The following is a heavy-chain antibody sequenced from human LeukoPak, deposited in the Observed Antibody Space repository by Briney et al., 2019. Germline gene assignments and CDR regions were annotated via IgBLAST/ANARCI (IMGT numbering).Heavy chain of an antibody. Sequence: PSETLSLTCAVYGGSFSGYYWSWIRQPPGKGLEWIGKTNHSGSTNYNPSLKSRVTISVDTSKNQFSLKLSSVTAADTAVYYCARGVFWGSGYYYPPIDYWGQGTLVTVSS. CDR3: ARGVFWGSGYYYPPIDY. V-gene: IGHV4-34*01. CDR1: GGSFSGYY. D-gene: IGHD3-22*01. CDR2: TNHSGST. J-gene: IGHJ4*02.